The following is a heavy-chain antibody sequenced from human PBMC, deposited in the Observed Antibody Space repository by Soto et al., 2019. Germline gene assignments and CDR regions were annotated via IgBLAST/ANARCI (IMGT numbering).Heavy chain of an antibody. V-gene: IGHV3-49*03. D-gene: IGHD6-13*01. CDR2: IRNRAYGGTT. Sequence: LRLSCTASGFTFGDYALRWFRQAPGKGLEWVGVIRNRAYGGTTDYAASVRGSFIISRDDSKSIAYLQMNTLRTEDTAVYYWARYTYTSRYSFFGMDVWGHGTTVTVSS. CDR3: ARYTYTSRYSFFGMDV. CDR1: GFTFGDYA. J-gene: IGHJ6*02.